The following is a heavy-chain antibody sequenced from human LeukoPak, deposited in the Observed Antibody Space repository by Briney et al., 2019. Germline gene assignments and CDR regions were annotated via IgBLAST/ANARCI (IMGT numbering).Heavy chain of an antibody. Sequence: SETLSLTCAVYGVSFSGYYWSWIRKLPGEGLEWIGEINHSGSTNYNPSLKSRVTISVDTSKNQFSLKLSSVTAADTAVYYCARGIGYSSSWYRRNWFDPWGQGTLVTVSS. CDR2: INHSGST. CDR3: ARGIGYSSSWYRRNWFDP. J-gene: IGHJ5*02. CDR1: GVSFSGYY. D-gene: IGHD6-13*01. V-gene: IGHV4-34*01.